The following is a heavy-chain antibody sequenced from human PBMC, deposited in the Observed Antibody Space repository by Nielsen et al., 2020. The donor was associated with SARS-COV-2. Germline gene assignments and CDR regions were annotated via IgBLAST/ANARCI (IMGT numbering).Heavy chain of an antibody. J-gene: IGHJ4*01. CDR1: GFTFRSYA. CDR2: ISDDGRTK. Sequence: GGSLRLSCAASGFTFRSYAMHWVRQAPGKGLEWVAVISDDGRTKYYGRSVRGRFTISRDNFEKTLYLEMNSLSAEDTAVFYCERAGGKDPGGTIDFWGRGTLVTVSA. V-gene: IGHV3-30*03. D-gene: IGHD3-10*01. CDR3: ERAGGKDPGGTIDF.